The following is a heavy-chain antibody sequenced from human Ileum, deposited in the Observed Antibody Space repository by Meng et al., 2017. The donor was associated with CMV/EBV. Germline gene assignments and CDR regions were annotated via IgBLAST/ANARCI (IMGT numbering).Heavy chain of an antibody. V-gene: IGHV4-59*03. J-gene: IGHJ5*02. Sequence: QVQVQESGPGLVKPSGTLSLTCTVSGGSLTHYYWTWVRQPPGKGLEWIGYIYYTGSTSYNPSLKGRVTISVDTSKNQFSLRLNSVTAADTAVYYCAKLNRGPWHIDPWGQGTLVTVSS. D-gene: IGHD3-10*01. CDR1: GGSLTHYY. CDR2: IYYTGST. CDR3: AKLNRGPWHIDP.